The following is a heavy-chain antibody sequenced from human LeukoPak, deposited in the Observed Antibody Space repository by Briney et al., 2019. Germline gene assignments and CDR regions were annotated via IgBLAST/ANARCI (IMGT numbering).Heavy chain of an antibody. J-gene: IGHJ4*02. Sequence: PSETLSLTCTVSGGSISSSSYYWGWIRQPPGKGLEWIGSIYYSGSTYYNPSLKSRVTISVDTSKNQFSLKLSSVTAADTAVYYCASPLDHIEAFHYWGQGTLVTVSS. D-gene: IGHD2-21*01. CDR2: IYYSGST. CDR1: GGSISSSSYY. V-gene: IGHV4-39*01. CDR3: ASPLDHIEAFHY.